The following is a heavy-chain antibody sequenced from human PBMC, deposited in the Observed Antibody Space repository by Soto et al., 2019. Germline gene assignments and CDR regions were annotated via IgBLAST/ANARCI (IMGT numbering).Heavy chain of an antibody. D-gene: IGHD3-22*01. CDR3: ARDGSGYRSRASPMDV. CDR2: IIPIFGTA. V-gene: IGHV1-69*01. J-gene: IGHJ6*02. Sequence: QVQLVQSGAEVKKPGSSVKVSCKASGDTFSSYAISWVRQAPGQGLEWMGGIIPIFGTANYAQKFQGRVTITAYESRSTAYMELSSRRSEDTAVYYCARDGSGYRSRASPMDVWGQGTTVTVSS. CDR1: GDTFSSYA.